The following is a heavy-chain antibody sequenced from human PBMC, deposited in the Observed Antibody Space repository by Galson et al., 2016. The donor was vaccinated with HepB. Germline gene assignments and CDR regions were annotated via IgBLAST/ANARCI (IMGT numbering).Heavy chain of an antibody. CDR2: IVVGSGNT. Sequence: VKVSCKASGISFTSFAMQWVRQARGQRLEWIGWIVVGSGNTNYAQKFQERVTITRDMSTSAAYMELGSLRSEDTAVYYCAAVYCSGTSCPGATDYWGQGTLVTVSS. V-gene: IGHV1-58*02. D-gene: IGHD2-2*01. CDR1: GISFTSFA. CDR3: AAVYCSGTSCPGATDY. J-gene: IGHJ4*02.